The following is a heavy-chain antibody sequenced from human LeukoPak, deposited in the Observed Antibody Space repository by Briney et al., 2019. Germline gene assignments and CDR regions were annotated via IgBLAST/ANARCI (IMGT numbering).Heavy chain of an antibody. Sequence: GGTLRLSCAASGFTFSSFGMSWVRQAPGKGLEWVSAISSTGGTAYYADSVKGRFTISRDNSKNTLCLQMNSLRAEDTAVYYCAKDQDSSGYYGGHFDYWGQGTLVTVSS. V-gene: IGHV3-23*01. D-gene: IGHD3-22*01. CDR2: ISSTGGTA. J-gene: IGHJ4*02. CDR1: GFTFSSFG. CDR3: AKDQDSSGYYGGHFDY.